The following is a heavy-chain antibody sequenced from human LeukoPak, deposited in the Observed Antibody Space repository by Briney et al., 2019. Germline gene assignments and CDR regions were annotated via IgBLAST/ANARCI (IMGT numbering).Heavy chain of an antibody. CDR3: ARLISGSYPPDY. V-gene: IGHV3-48*01. D-gene: IGHD1-26*01. CDR1: GFTFSSYS. CDR2: ISSSSSII. Sequence: GGSLRLSCAASGFTFSSYSMNWVRQAPGKGLEWVSYISSSSSIIYYADSVKGRFTISRNKAKNSLYLQMNSLRAEDTAIYYCARLISGSYPPDYWGQGTLVTVSS. J-gene: IGHJ4*02.